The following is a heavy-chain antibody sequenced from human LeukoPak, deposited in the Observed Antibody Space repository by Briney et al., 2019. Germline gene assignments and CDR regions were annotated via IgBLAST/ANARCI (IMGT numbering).Heavy chain of an antibody. CDR1: GFTFSSYA. D-gene: IGHD3-22*01. CDR3: AKDGGYDYDGIYFDY. V-gene: IGHV3-30-3*01. CDR2: ISYDGSNK. J-gene: IGHJ4*02. Sequence: GRSLRLSCAASGFTFSSYAMHWVRQAPGKGLEWVAVISYDGSNKYYADSVKGRFTISRDNSKNTLYLQMNSLRAEDTAVYYCAKDGGYDYDGIYFDYWGQGTLVTVSS.